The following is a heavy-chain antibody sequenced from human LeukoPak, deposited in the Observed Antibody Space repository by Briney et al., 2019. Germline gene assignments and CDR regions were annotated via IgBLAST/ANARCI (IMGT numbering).Heavy chain of an antibody. J-gene: IGHJ5*02. D-gene: IGHD5-18*01. CDR1: GFTFSSYW. V-gene: IGHV3-7*05. CDR3: AKETGGYSYGLDWFDP. Sequence: GGSLRLSCAASGFTFSSYWMFWVRQAPGKGLEWVANIKQDGSEKYYVDSVKGRFTISRDNAKNSLYLQMNSLRAEDTAVYYCAKETGGYSYGLDWFDPWGQGTLVTVSS. CDR2: IKQDGSEK.